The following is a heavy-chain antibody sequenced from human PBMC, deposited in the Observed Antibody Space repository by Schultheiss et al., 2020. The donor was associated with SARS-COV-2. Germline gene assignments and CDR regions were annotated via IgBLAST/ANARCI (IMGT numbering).Heavy chain of an antibody. V-gene: IGHV4-34*01. CDR2: INHSGST. J-gene: IGHJ5*02. Sequence: SETLSLTCAVYGGSFSGYYWSWIRQPPGKGLEWIGEINHSGSTNYNPSLKSRVTISVDTSKNQFSLKLSSVTAADTAVYYCATVFVGGRFDPWGQGTLVTVSS. CDR3: ATVFVGGRFDP. D-gene: IGHD4-23*01. CDR1: GGSFSGYY.